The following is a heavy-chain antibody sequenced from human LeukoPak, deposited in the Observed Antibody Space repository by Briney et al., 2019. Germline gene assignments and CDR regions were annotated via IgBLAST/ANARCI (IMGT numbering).Heavy chain of an antibody. CDR2: MNPNSGNT. Sequence: ASVKVSCKASGYTFTSYDINWVRQATGQGLEWMGWMNPNSGNTGYAQKFQGRVTMTRNTSISTAYMELSSLRSEDAAVYYCAAAAGWEQGAFDIWGQGTMVTVSS. J-gene: IGHJ3*02. V-gene: IGHV1-8*01. CDR3: AAAAGWEQGAFDI. D-gene: IGHD1-26*01. CDR1: GYTFTSYD.